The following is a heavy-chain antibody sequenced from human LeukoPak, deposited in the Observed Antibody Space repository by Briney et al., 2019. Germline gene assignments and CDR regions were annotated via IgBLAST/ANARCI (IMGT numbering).Heavy chain of an antibody. CDR3: ARLTWLFDDGVAQTGFEH. V-gene: IGHV3-7*01. J-gene: IGHJ4*02. CDR1: GFNFNQFW. Sequence: PGGSLRLSCVASGFNFNQFWMGWVRQAPGKGLEWVTNIRQDGSAKFYVDSVRGRFAVSRDNAQNSLFLQMNSLRAEDTAVYYCARLTWLFDDGVAQTGFEHXXXGTLVTVST. D-gene: IGHD2-8*01. CDR2: IRQDGSAK.